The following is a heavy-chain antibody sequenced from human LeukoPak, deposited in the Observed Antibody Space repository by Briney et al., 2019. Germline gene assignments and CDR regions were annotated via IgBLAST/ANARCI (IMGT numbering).Heavy chain of an antibody. J-gene: IGHJ6*02. Sequence: ASVKVSCKASGYTFTSYYMHWVRQAPGQGLEWMGIINPSGGSTSYAQKFQGRGTMTRDTSTSTVYIELSSLRSEDTAVYYCASLAPSYYYGSGSYYEAYYYGMDVWGQGTTVTVSS. V-gene: IGHV1-46*01. D-gene: IGHD3-10*01. CDR1: GYTFTSYY. CDR2: INPSGGST. CDR3: ASLAPSYYYGSGSYYEAYYYGMDV.